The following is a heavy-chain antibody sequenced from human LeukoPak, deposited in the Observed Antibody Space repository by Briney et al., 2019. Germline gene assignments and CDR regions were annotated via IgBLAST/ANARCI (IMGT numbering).Heavy chain of an antibody. Sequence: GGSLRLSCAASGFTVSSNYMSWVRQAPGKGLEWVSVIYNNGNTYYADSVKGRFTISRDNSKNTVYLQMNSLRVEDTGVYYCAKDAQRGFDYSNSLEYWGQGILVTVSS. CDR1: GFTVSSNY. J-gene: IGHJ4*02. V-gene: IGHV3-53*01. CDR2: IYNNGNT. D-gene: IGHD4-11*01. CDR3: AKDAQRGFDYSNSLEY.